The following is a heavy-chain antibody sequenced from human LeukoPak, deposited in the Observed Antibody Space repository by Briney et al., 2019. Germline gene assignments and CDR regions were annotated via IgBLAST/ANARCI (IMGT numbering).Heavy chain of an antibody. J-gene: IGHJ4*02. CDR1: GGTISSSSYY. D-gene: IGHD3-10*01. Sequence: SETLSLTCTVSGGTISSSSYYWGWIRQPPGKGLEWIGSIYYSGSTYYNPSLKSRVTISVDTSKNQFSLKLSSVTAADTAVYYCARRNTYGSGSYYNIWGQGTLVTVSS. CDR3: ARRNTYGSGSYYNI. CDR2: IYYSGST. V-gene: IGHV4-39*01.